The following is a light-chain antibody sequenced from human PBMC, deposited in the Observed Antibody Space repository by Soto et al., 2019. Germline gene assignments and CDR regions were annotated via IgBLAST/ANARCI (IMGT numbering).Light chain of an antibody. J-gene: IGLJ2*01. CDR2: QDR. V-gene: IGLV3-1*01. CDR3: QAWDSSTVV. CDR1: KLGDKY. Sequence: SYELTQPPSVSVSPGQTASITCSGDKLGDKYACWYQQRPGQSPVLVIYQDRKRPSGIPERFSGSNSGNTATLTISGTQAMEEADYYCQAWDSSTVVFGGGTQLTVL.